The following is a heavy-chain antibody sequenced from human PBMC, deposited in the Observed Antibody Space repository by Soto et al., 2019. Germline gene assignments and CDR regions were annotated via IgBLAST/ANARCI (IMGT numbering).Heavy chain of an antibody. CDR2: VKDGGST. CDR3: ARGQEGIVATH. D-gene: IGHD5-12*01. J-gene: IGHJ4*02. Sequence: QVQLQQWGAGLLKPSETLSLTCTVNGGSLTGYYWSWIRQPPGKGLEWIGEVKDGGSTNYSPSLRGRVSRSADTSKNPFSLRLNSVTAADTAVYFCARGQEGIVATHWDQGALVTVSS. V-gene: IGHV4-34*01. CDR1: GGSLTGYY.